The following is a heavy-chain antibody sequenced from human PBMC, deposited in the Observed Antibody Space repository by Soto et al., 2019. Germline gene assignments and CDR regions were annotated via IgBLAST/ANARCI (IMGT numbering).Heavy chain of an antibody. Sequence: GGSLRLSCAASGFTFVMNAMSWVRQAPGKGLEWVSTISGSGGSTYYGDSVKGRFTISRDNSKNTVSLQMNSLRADDTAVYYCAKRRGAGGHFDYWGQGALVTVSS. V-gene: IGHV3-23*01. CDR2: ISGSGGST. CDR1: GFTFVMNA. CDR3: AKRRGAGGHFDY. D-gene: IGHD2-15*01. J-gene: IGHJ4*02.